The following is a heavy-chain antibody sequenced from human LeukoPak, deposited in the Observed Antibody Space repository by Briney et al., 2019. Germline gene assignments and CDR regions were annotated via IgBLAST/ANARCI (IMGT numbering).Heavy chain of an antibody. CDR1: GDSISSYY. CDR3: ARGGYSSGWYDY. Sequence: SETLSLTCTVSGDSISSYYWIWIRQSPGKELEWIGHIHDSGSTTYNPSLKSRVTISVDTSKNQFSLKLSSVTAADTAVYYCARGGYSSGWYDYWGQGTLVTVSS. J-gene: IGHJ4*02. CDR2: IHDSGST. D-gene: IGHD6-19*01. V-gene: IGHV4-59*01.